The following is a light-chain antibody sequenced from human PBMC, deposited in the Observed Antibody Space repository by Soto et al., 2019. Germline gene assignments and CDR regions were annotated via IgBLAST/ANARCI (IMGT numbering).Light chain of an antibody. CDR3: QQRTKWPLT. CDR2: DAS. J-gene: IGKJ1*01. V-gene: IGKV3-11*01. Sequence: EIVLTQSPATLSLSPGERATFSCRASESISIYLAWYQQKPGQAPRLLINDASNRATGIPARFSGSGSGTDFTLTISSLEPEDFAVYYCQQRTKWPLTFGQGTKVEIK. CDR1: ESISIY.